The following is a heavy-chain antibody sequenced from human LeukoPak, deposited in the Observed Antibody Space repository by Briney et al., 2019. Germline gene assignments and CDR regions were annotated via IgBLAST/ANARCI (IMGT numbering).Heavy chain of an antibody. V-gene: IGHV3-66*01. J-gene: IGHJ5*02. CDR3: ARGSGSYRSNWFDP. D-gene: IGHD1-26*01. Sequence: PGGSLRLSCAASGFTVSSNYMSWVRQAPGKGLEWVSVIYSGGSTYYADSVKGRFTISRDNSKNTLYLQMNSLRAGDTAVYYCARGSGSYRSNWFDPWGQGTLVTVSS. CDR1: GFTVSSNY. CDR2: IYSGGST.